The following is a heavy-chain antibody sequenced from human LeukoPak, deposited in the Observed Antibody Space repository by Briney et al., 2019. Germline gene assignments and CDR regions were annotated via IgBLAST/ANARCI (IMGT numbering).Heavy chain of an antibody. J-gene: IGHJ5*02. CDR3: ARKSYSYGYAGWFDP. Sequence: GESPKISCKGSGYSFTRHWIGWVRQMPGKGLEWMGIIFPGDSDTRYSPSFQGQVTISADKSISTAYLQWSSLKASDTAMYYCARKSYSYGYAGWFDPWGQGTLVTVSS. CDR2: IFPGDSDT. V-gene: IGHV5-51*01. D-gene: IGHD5-18*01. CDR1: GYSFTRHW.